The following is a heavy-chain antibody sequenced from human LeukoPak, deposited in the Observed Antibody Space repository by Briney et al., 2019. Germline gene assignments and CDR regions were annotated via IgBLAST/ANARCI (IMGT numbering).Heavy chain of an antibody. D-gene: IGHD4-23*01. CDR1: GGSISSFF. CDR2: IHYSGST. J-gene: IGHJ4*02. Sequence: SETLSLTCTVSGGSISSFFWSWIRQPPGKGLEWIGYIHYSGSTNYNPSLESRVTISVDTSKNQFSLNLSSVTAADTAVYYCARHEGGNLVFDYWGQGTLVTVSS. V-gene: IGHV4-59*08. CDR3: ARHEGGNLVFDY.